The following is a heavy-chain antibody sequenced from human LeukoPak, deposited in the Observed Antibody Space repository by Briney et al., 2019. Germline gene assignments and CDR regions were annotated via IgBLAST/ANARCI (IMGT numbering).Heavy chain of an antibody. Sequence: ASVKVSCKASGYTFTSYYMHWLRQAPGQGLEWMGIIHPSGGSTNYAQEFQGRVTKTRDTSTSTVYMELNSLRSEDTAVYYCARTQDYSIYWYFDLWGPGTLVTVSS. CDR1: GYTFTSYY. V-gene: IGHV1-46*01. J-gene: IGHJ2*01. CDR3: ARTQDYSIYWYFDL. D-gene: IGHD4-11*01. CDR2: IHPSGGST.